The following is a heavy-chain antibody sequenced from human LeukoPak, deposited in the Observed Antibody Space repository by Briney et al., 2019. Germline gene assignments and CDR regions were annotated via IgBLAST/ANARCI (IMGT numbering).Heavy chain of an antibody. D-gene: IGHD4-17*01. CDR3: ARDEVDYGDNYYGMDV. V-gene: IGHV3-33*01. CDR1: GFTFSSYG. J-gene: IGHJ6*02. CDR2: IWYDGSNK. Sequence: SGGSLRLSCAASGFTFSSYGMHWVRQAPGKGLEWVAVIWYDGSNKYYADSVKGRFTISRDNSKNTLYLQMNSLRAEDTAVYYCARDEVDYGDNYYGMDVWGQGTTVTVSS.